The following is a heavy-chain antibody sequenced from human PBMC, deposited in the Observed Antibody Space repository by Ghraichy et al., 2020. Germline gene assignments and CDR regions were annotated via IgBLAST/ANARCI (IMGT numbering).Heavy chain of an antibody. J-gene: IGHJ5*02. V-gene: IGHV4-59*01. CDR1: GGSISTYY. CDR3: ARDRYYYDSWGYHAFDP. CDR2: IYYSGST. D-gene: IGHD3-22*01. Sequence: SETLSLTCTVSGGSISTYYWSWIRQPPGKGLEWIGYIYYSGSTNYNPSLKSRVSISVDASKNQFSLKLRSVTAADTAVYYCARDRYYYDSWGYHAFDPWGQGTLVTVSS.